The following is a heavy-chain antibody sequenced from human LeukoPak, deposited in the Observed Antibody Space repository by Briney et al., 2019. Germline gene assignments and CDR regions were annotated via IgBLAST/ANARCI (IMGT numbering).Heavy chain of an antibody. J-gene: IGHJ3*02. CDR2: IWYDGSNK. CDR1: GFTLSSYG. D-gene: IGHD3-16*01. Sequence: GGSLRLSCAASGFTLSSYGMHWVRQAPGEGLEWVAVIWYDGSNKYYADSVKGRFTISRDNSKNTLYLQMNSLRAEDTAVYYCGRGYANNDDFDIWGQGTMVTVSS. V-gene: IGHV3-33*01. CDR3: GRGYANNDDFDI.